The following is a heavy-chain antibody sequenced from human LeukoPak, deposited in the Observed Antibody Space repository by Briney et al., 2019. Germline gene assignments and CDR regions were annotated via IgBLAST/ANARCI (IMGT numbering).Heavy chain of an antibody. CDR1: GGSISSHY. V-gene: IGHV4-59*11. J-gene: IGHJ4*02. CDR3: ARAMGDGYNYDSIYFDY. CDR2: TYYSGST. Sequence: PSETLSLTCTVSGGSISSHYWSWIRQPPGKGLEWIGYTYYSGSTNYNPSLKSRVTISVDTSKNQFSLKLSSVTAADTAVYYCARAMGDGYNYDSIYFDYWGQGTLVTVSS. D-gene: IGHD5-24*01.